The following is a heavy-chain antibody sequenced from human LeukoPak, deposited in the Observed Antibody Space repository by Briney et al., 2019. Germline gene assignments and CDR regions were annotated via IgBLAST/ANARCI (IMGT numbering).Heavy chain of an antibody. CDR2: INHSGST. Sequence: SETLSLTCAVYGGSFSGYYWSWIRQPPGKGPEWIGEINHSGSTNYNPSLKSRVTISVDTSKNQFSLKLSSVTAADTAVYYCARGRDISPHYFDYWGQGTLVTVSS. CDR3: ARGRDISPHYFDY. V-gene: IGHV4-34*01. J-gene: IGHJ4*02. CDR1: GGSFSGYY.